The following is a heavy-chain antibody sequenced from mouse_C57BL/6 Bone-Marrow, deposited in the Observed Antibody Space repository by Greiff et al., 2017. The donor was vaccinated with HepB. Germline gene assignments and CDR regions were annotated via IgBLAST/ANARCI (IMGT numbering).Heavy chain of an antibody. CDR3: ARGRWYGRRGTGLAY. CDR1: GYAFTNYL. CDR2: INPGSGGT. J-gene: IGHJ3*01. V-gene: IGHV1-54*01. D-gene: IGHD1-1*01. Sequence: VQLQQSGAELVRPGTSVKLSCKASGYAFTNYLLEWVKQRPGQGLEWIGVINPGSGGTNYNEKFKGKATLTADKSSSTGYMQLSSLTSEASAVYFCARGRWYGRRGTGLAYWGQGTVVTVTA.